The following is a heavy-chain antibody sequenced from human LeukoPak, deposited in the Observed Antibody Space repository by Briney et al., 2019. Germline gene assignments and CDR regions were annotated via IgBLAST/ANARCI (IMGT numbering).Heavy chain of an antibody. Sequence: ASVKVSCKASGYTFTGYYMHWVRQAPGQGLEWMGWINPNSGGTNYAQKFQGRVTMTRDTSISTAYMELSRLRFDDTAVYYCARELRFLEWLLIDYWGQGTLVTVSS. CDR1: GYTFTGYY. CDR3: ARELRFLEWLLIDY. J-gene: IGHJ4*02. CDR2: INPNSGGT. D-gene: IGHD3-3*01. V-gene: IGHV1-2*02.